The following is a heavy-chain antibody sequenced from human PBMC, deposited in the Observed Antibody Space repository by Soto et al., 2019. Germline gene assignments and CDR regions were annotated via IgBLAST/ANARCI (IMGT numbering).Heavy chain of an antibody. CDR2: IYYSGST. D-gene: IGHD6-13*01. CDR3: ARDQGQRIAAAGDRWFDP. Sequence: PSETLSLTCTVSGGSISSYYWSWIRQPPGKGLEWIGYIYYSGSTNYNPSLKSRVTISVDTSKNQFSLKLSSVTAADTAVYYCARDQGQRIAAAGDRWFDPWGQGTLVTVSS. CDR1: GGSISSYY. V-gene: IGHV4-59*01. J-gene: IGHJ5*02.